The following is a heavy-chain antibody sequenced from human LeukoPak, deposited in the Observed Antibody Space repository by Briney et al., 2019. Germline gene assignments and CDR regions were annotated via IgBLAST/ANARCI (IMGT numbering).Heavy chain of an antibody. Sequence: GESLQISCKGSGYSFTSYWIGWVRQMPGKGLEWMGIIYPGDSDTRYSPSFQGQVTISADKSISTAYLQWSSLKASDTAMYYCARQGSGYSPTYYYYMDVWGKGTTVTISS. CDR3: ARQGSGYSPTYYYYMDV. J-gene: IGHJ6*03. CDR2: IYPGDSDT. D-gene: IGHD5-18*01. CDR1: GYSFTSYW. V-gene: IGHV5-51*01.